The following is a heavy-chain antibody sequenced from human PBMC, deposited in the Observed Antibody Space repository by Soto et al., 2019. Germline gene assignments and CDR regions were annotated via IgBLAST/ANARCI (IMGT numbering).Heavy chain of an antibody. CDR2: IDPSDSYT. CDR1: GYSFTIYW. D-gene: IGHD2-15*01. V-gene: IGHV5-10-1*01. CDR3: ARSVVVAATVPYYYYGMDV. J-gene: IGHJ6*02. Sequence: GQSPKISCNGSGYSFTIYWISWVRQMPGKGREWMGRIDPSDSYTNYSPSFQGHVTISAEKSISTAYLQWSSLKASDTAMYYCARSVVVAATVPYYYYGMDVWGQGTTVTVSS.